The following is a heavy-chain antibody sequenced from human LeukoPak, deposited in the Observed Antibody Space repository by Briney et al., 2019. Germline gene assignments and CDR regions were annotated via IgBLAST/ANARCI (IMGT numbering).Heavy chain of an antibody. V-gene: IGHV3-21*01. D-gene: IGHD3-16*02. CDR2: ISSSSSYR. J-gene: IGHJ5*02. Sequence: PGGSLRLSCAASGFTFSSQSMNWVRQAPGKGLEWVSSISSSSSYRYYADSVKGRFTISRDNAKNSLYLQMNSLRAEDTAVYYCARDLVMASANYDDIWGSYRPAWGQGTLVTVSS. CDR1: GFTFSSQS. CDR3: ARDLVMASANYDDIWGSYRPA.